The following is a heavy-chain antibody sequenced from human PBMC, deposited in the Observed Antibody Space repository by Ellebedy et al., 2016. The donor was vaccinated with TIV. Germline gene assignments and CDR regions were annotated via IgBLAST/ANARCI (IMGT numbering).Heavy chain of an antibody. V-gene: IGHV1-69*13. CDR1: GGTFSSYA. Sequence: SVKVSXXASGGTFSSYAISWVRQAPGQGLEWMGGIIPIFGTANYAQKFQGRVTITADESTSTAYMELSSLRSEDTAVYYCARARYPNYDILTGRNAFDIWGQGTMVTVSS. J-gene: IGHJ3*02. D-gene: IGHD3-9*01. CDR2: IIPIFGTA. CDR3: ARARYPNYDILTGRNAFDI.